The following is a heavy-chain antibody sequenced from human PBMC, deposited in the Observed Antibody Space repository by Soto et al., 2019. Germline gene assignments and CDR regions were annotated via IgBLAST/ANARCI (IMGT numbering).Heavy chain of an antibody. Sequence: EVQLVESGGGLVQPGRSLRLSCAASGFTFSDYSMHWVRQAPGKGLEWLSYITSSSSPIHYADSVKGRFTISRDNAKNSLYLQMHSLSAEDTAVFYCARDRGGGGFSHWGQGTLVTVSS. D-gene: IGHD3-10*01. CDR1: GFTFSDYS. V-gene: IGHV3-48*01. J-gene: IGHJ4*02. CDR2: ITSSSSPI. CDR3: ARDRGGGGFSH.